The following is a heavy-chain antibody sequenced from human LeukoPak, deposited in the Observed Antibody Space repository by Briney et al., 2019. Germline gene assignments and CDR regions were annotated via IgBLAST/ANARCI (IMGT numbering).Heavy chain of an antibody. CDR3: ARSNSTNCYTD. D-gene: IGHD2-2*02. CDR1: GFTFSDYY. J-gene: IGHJ4*02. Sequence: PGGSLRLSCAASGFTFSDYYLSWIRQAPGKGLEWVSYISSSGSTINYADSVKGRFTISRDNAKNSLYLQMNSLRAEDTAVYYCARSNSTNCYTDWGQGILVTVSS. CDR2: ISSSGSTI. V-gene: IGHV3-11*01.